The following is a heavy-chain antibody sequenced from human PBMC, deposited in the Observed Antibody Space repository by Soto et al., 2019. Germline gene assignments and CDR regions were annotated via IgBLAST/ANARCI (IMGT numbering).Heavy chain of an antibody. V-gene: IGHV1-58*01. CDR3: ASDPATFHGARVAFDI. Sequence: QMQLVQSGPEVKKPGTSVKVSCKASGFTFTSSAVQWVRQARGQRLEWIGWIVVGSGNTNYAQKFQERVTITRDMATSTAYIEVSSLRSEDTAVYYCASDPATFHGARVAFDIWGQGTMVTVSS. J-gene: IGHJ3*02. D-gene: IGHD2-21*01. CDR2: IVVGSGNT. CDR1: GFTFTSSA.